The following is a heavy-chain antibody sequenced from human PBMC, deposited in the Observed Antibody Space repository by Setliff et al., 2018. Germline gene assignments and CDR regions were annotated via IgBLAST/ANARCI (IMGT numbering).Heavy chain of an antibody. CDR1: GFSFGISGMR. J-gene: IGHJ4*02. CDR2: VDWDDDK. D-gene: IGHD3-22*01. Sequence: SGPTLVNPTQTLTLTYTYSGFSFGISGMRLSWIRQAPGKALEWLARVDWDDDKFYSTSLATRLTISKDTFKNQVILTMTNMDPADTATYFCARDSREYYFDYWGQGILVTVSS. CDR3: ARDSREYYFDY. V-gene: IGHV2-70*04.